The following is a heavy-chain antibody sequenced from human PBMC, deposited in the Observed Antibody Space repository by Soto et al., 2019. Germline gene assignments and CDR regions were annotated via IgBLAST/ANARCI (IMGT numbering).Heavy chain of an antibody. J-gene: IGHJ6*02. V-gene: IGHV1-69*01. CDR3: ARAGIAAAGGYYYYGMDV. Sequence: QVQLVQSGAEVKKPGSSVKVSGKASGGTFSSYAISWVRQAPGQGLEWMGGIIPIFGTANYAQKFQGRVTITADESTSTAYMELSSLRSEDTAVYYCARAGIAAAGGYYYYGMDVWGQGTTVTVSS. CDR1: GGTFSSYA. CDR2: IIPIFGTA. D-gene: IGHD6-13*01.